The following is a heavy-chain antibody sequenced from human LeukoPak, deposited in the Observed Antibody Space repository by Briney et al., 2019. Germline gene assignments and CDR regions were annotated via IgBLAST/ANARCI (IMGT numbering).Heavy chain of an antibody. CDR2: INNVATTT. V-gene: IGHV3-64D*06. J-gene: IGHJ4*02. CDR1: GFNFDRLA. Sequence: PGGSLRLSCSASGFNFDRLAMHWDRQAPGKGLEYVSTINNVATTTHYADSVRDRFTISRDNVKHMLFLQMTGLRVEDTATYYCVKDLAYYYSGELYFDSWGQGTQVTVSS. D-gene: IGHD5-12*01. CDR3: VKDLAYYYSGELYFDS.